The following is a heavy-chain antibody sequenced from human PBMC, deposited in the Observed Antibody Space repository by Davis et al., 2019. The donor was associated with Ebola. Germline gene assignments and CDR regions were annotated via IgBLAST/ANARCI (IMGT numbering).Heavy chain of an antibody. J-gene: IGHJ6*02. CDR3: ARTSTRLDV. Sequence: GESLKISCAASGFTFSTYWMTWVRQAPGKGLEWVANIKLDGSEIHYMDSVKGRFTISRDNIKNSLFPQMNSLRAEDTAVYYCARTSTRLDVWGQGTTVTVSS. CDR1: GFTFSTYW. V-gene: IGHV3-7*03. CDR2: IKLDGSEI.